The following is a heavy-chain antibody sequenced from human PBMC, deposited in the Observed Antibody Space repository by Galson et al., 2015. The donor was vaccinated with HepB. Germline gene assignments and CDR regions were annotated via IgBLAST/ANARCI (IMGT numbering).Heavy chain of an antibody. J-gene: IGHJ6*02. D-gene: IGHD3-10*01. Sequence: SVKVSGKASGYTFTSYYMHWVRQAPGQGLEWVGIINPRDGSTLYTQKFQGRVTMTRATCPSPSYRELSSRRSEDTAVYYCARDQSSGGIWFGESGSGMDVWGQGTTVTVSS. CDR2: INPRDGST. CDR1: GYTFTSYY. V-gene: IGHV1-46*01. CDR3: ARDQSSGGIWFGESGSGMDV.